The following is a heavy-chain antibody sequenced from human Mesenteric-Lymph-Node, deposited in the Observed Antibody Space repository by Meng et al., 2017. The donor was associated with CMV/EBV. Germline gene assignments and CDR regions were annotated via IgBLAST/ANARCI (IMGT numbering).Heavy chain of an antibody. CDR2: ITHGALT. Sequence: GSLRLSCAVYGESFSGYYWSWIRQPPGKGLEWIGEITHGALTNYNPSLKSRVTMSLDTSDNHFSLRLTSVTAADTAVYYCATGGVDPSQCCMDVWGQGTTVTVSS. V-gene: IGHV4-34*01. CDR3: ATGGVDPSQCCMDV. J-gene: IGHJ6*02. D-gene: IGHD5-12*01. CDR1: GESFSGYY.